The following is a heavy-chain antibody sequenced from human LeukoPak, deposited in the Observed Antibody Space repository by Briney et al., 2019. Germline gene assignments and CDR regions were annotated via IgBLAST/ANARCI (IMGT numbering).Heavy chain of an antibody. CDR2: IKSKTDGGTT. CDR3: TTRIAPLGGGSSRFDY. CDR1: GFTFSNAW. Sequence: PGGSLRLSCAASGFTFSNAWMSWVRQAPGKGLEWVGRIKSKTDGGTTDYAAPVKGRFTISRDDSKNTLYLQMNSLKTEDTAVYYCTTRIAPLGGGSSRFDYWGQGTLVTVSS. J-gene: IGHJ4*02. V-gene: IGHV3-15*01. D-gene: IGHD2-15*01.